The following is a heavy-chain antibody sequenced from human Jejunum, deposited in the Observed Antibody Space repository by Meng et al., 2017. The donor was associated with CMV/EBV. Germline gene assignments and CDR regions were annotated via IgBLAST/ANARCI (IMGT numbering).Heavy chain of an antibody. V-gene: IGHV3-13*01. D-gene: IGHD2-8*01. CDR1: FGVSSYD. J-gene: IGHJ3*01. Sequence: FGVSSYDMLGVRQATGKGLEWVSAIGRSDDTYYSGSVKGRFIVSREDAMNSLYLQMNSLSAGDTAVYFCARETNGGGHWLGSLDTWGQGTMVTVSS. CDR2: IGRSDDT. CDR3: ARETNGGGHWLGSLDT.